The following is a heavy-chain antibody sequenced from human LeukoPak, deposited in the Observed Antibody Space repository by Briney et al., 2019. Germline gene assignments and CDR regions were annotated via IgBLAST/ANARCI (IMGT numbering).Heavy chain of an antibody. D-gene: IGHD3-10*01. J-gene: IGHJ4*02. CDR1: GFTFSSSA. CDR2: IKQDGSQI. Sequence: GGSLRLSCAASGFTFSSSAMSWVRQAPGKGLEWVANIKQDGSQIYYVDSVKGRFTISRDNAKNSLYLQMESLTADDTAVYYCARDRGSFYFGSGSYPPALDYWGQGTLVTVSS. CDR3: ARDRGSFYFGSGSYPPALDY. V-gene: IGHV3-7*01.